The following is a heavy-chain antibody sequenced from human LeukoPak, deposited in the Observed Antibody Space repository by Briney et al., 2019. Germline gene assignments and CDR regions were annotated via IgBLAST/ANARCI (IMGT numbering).Heavy chain of an antibody. CDR2: ISSSSSYI. Sequence: GGSLRLSCAASGFTFSSYSMNWVRQAPGRGLEWVSSISSSSSYIYYADSVKGRFTISRDNAKNSLYLQLNSLRVEDTAVYYCATDRGWLQFDYWGQGTLVTVSS. D-gene: IGHD5-24*01. CDR3: ATDRGWLQFDY. CDR1: GFTFSSYS. J-gene: IGHJ4*02. V-gene: IGHV3-21*01.